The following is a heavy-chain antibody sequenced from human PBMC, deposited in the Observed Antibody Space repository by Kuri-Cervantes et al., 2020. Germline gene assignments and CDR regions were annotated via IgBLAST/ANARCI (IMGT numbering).Heavy chain of an antibody. CDR1: GFTFRNYW. Sequence: GESLKISCVASGFTFRNYWINWVRQAPGKGPEWVANINQGGSVKKYLDSVKGRFTISRDNAKNSLYLEMNSLRAEDTAVYYCAREGAGWGRGMDVWGKGTTVTVSS. CDR3: AREGAGWGRGMDV. V-gene: IGHV3-7*01. D-gene: IGHD7-27*01. CDR2: INQGGSVK. J-gene: IGHJ6*04.